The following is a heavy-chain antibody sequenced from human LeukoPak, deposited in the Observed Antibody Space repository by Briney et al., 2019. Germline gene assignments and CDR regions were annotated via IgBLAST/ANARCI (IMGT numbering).Heavy chain of an antibody. Sequence: SETLSLTCTVSGGSISSSSYYWGWIRQPRGKGLEWIGSIYYSGSTYYNPSLKSRVTISVDTSKNQFSLKLSSVTAADTAVYYCARPAYCGGDCYFDYWGQGTLVTVSS. J-gene: IGHJ4*02. CDR1: GGSISSSSYY. D-gene: IGHD2-21*02. CDR3: ARPAYCGGDCYFDY. CDR2: IYYSGST. V-gene: IGHV4-39*07.